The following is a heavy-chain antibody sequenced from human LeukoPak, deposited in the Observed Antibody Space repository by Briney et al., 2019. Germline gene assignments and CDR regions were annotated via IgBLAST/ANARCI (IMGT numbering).Heavy chain of an antibody. CDR1: GGSVSSYY. CDR2: IHYVGST. V-gene: IGHV4-59*02. J-gene: IGHJ6*03. CDR3: ARVEYSSASQYSYYHYMDV. Sequence: SETLSLTCTVSGGSVSSYYWSWIRQPPGKGLEWIGYIHYVGSTSYNPSLKSRVSISVDTSNKQFSLKLTSVTAADTAVYYCARVEYSSASQYSYYHYMDVWGKGTTVTVSS. D-gene: IGHD6-6*01.